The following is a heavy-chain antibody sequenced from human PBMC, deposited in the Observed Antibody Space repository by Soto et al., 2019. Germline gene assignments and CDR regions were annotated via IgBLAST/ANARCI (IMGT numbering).Heavy chain of an antibody. D-gene: IGHD1-26*01. CDR1: GFNFFNYG. J-gene: IGHJ4*02. CDR3: ARTSSTANFEG. V-gene: IGHV1-18*01. Sequence: QVQLVQSGAEVKKPGASVKVSCKTSGFNFFNYGYTWVRQAPVQGLEWVGCIRAFSGRKDYAPKFQGRVTLTADTSTSTAYMELGSLTSDDTAVYYCARTSSTANFEGWGQGTLVTVSS. CDR2: IRAFSGRK.